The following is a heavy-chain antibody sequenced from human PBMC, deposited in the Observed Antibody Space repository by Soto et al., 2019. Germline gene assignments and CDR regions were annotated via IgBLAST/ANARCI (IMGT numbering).Heavy chain of an antibody. CDR2: IYSSGST. D-gene: IGHD1-26*01. J-gene: IGHJ4*02. CDR1: GDSISGYY. Sequence: KPSETLSPTCTVSGDSISGYYWSWIRQPPGKRPEWLGCIYSSGSTKYNPSLRSRVTLSIDTPRSQFSLRLNSVTAADTAVYYCARAHYYGAKNVFWGQGTRVTVSS. CDR3: ARAHYYGAKNVF. V-gene: IGHV4-59*01.